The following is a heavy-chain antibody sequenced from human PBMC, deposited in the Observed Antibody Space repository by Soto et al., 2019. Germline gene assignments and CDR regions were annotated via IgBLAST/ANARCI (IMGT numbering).Heavy chain of an antibody. Sequence: SLRLSCEDSGFTFINNAMHWVRQAPGKGLEWVAFMSSDGSNEYYADSVKGRFTISRDNPKKTLFLQMNSLRTEDTALYYCARDRKYYFDYWGQGTLVTVSS. CDR2: MSSDGSNE. V-gene: IGHV3-30-3*01. CDR3: ARDRKYYFDY. J-gene: IGHJ4*02. CDR1: GFTFINNA.